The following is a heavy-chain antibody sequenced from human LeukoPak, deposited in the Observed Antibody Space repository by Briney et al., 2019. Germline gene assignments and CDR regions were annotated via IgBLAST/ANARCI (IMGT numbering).Heavy chain of an antibody. D-gene: IGHD6-19*01. V-gene: IGHV4-34*01. CDR2: INYSGST. J-gene: IGHJ4*02. Sequence: SETLSLTCAVYGGSFSGYYWSWIRQPPGKGLEWIGEINYSGSTNYNASLKSRVTISVDTSKNQFSLKLSSVTAADTAVYYCARGHIAVAGIAYYFDYWGQGTRVTVSS. CDR1: GGSFSGYY. CDR3: ARGHIAVAGIAYYFDY.